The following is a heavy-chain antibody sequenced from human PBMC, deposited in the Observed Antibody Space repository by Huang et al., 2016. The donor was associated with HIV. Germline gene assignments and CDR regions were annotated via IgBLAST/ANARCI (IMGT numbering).Heavy chain of an antibody. V-gene: IGHV3-74*01. CDR1: GFSISSYW. D-gene: IGHD3-22*01. Sequence: EVQLVESGGGLVQPGGSLRLSCAASGFSISSYWMHWVRQATGKGVGWVSRISSDGSRTSYADSVKGRFTISRDNAKNTLYLQMNSLRAEDTAVYYCARDPRIQSWLNFFDYWGQGTLVSVSS. CDR3: ARDPRIQSWLNFFDY. CDR2: ISSDGSRT. J-gene: IGHJ4*02.